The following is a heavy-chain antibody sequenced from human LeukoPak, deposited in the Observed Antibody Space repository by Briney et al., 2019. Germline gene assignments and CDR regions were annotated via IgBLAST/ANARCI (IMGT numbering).Heavy chain of an antibody. V-gene: IGHV3-64D*08. CDR1: GFTYSRYR. J-gene: IGHJ4*02. Sequence: GGSLRLSCSASGFTYSRYRMYWVRQTPGKGLEYVSAVSGDGGTTYYANSVKDRFIISRDNSKNTVYLQMSGLRTEDTAFYYCVIDFGRTSATVDCWGQGTLVIVSP. CDR3: VIDFGRTSATVDC. CDR2: VSGDGGTT. D-gene: IGHD2-15*01.